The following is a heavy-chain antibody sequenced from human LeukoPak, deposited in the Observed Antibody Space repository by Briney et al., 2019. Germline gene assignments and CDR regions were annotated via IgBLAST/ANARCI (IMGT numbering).Heavy chain of an antibody. CDR1: GYTFTSYY. J-gene: IGHJ4*02. Sequence: ASVKVSCKASGYTFTSYYMHWVRQAPGQGLEWMGIINPSGGSTSYAQKFQGRVTMTRDTSTSTVYMELSSLRSEDTAVYYCARDRSYYGSGSSTLSFDYWGQGTLVTVSS. CDR3: ARDRSYYGSGSSTLSFDY. V-gene: IGHV1-46*01. D-gene: IGHD3-10*01. CDR2: INPSGGST.